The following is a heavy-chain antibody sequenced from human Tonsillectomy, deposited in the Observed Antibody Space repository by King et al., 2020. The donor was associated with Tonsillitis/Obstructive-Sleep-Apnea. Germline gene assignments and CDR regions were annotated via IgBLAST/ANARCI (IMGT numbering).Heavy chain of an antibody. CDR2: IYYSGST. D-gene: IGHD5-12*01. V-gene: IGHV4-59*01. CDR3: ALFDLRQGYYFDY. CDR1: GGSISSYY. Sequence: VQLQESGPGLVKPSETLSLTCTVSGGSISSYYWSWIRQPPGKGLEWIGYIYYSGSTNYNPSLKSRVTISVDTSKNQFSLKLSSVTAADTAVYYCALFDLRQGYYFDYWGQGTLVTVSS. J-gene: IGHJ4*02.